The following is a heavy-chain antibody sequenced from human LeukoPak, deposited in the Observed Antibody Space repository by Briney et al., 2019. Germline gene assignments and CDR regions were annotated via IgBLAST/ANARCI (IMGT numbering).Heavy chain of an antibody. D-gene: IGHD7-27*01. CDR1: GDSFSSNSAA. Sequence: SQTLSLTCAISGDSFSSNSAAWNWLRQSPSRGLEWLGKTYYRSKWYNDYAVSVKSRITINPDTSKNQFPLQLNSVTPEDTAVYYCARDSWDYFDYWGQGTLVTVSS. CDR2: TYYRSKWYN. CDR3: ARDSWDYFDY. J-gene: IGHJ4*02. V-gene: IGHV6-1*01.